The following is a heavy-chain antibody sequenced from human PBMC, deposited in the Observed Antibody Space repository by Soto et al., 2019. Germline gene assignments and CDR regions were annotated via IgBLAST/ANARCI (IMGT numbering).Heavy chain of an antibody. Sequence: EVQLVESGGGLVKPGGSLRLSCAASGFTFSLYSMIWVRQAPGKGLEWVASITSSSSYIYYEDSLKGRFTISRDNAKNSLFLELDSLRAADTAVYLCVRARSPDSRPDYCGQGPLVTVSS. V-gene: IGHV3-21*01. J-gene: IGHJ4*02. D-gene: IGHD3-22*01. CDR2: ITSSSSYI. CDR3: VRARSPDSRPDY. CDR1: GFTFSLYS.